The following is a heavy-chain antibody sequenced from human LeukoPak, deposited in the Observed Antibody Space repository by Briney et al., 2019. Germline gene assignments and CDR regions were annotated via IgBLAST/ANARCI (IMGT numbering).Heavy chain of an antibody. V-gene: IGHV4-39*01. J-gene: IGHJ4*02. CDR3: ARRGGNWYFDH. CDR1: GGSISSSSYY. CDR2: IYSGST. Sequence: SSETLSLTCTVSGGSISSSSYYWGWIRQPPGRGLEWIGSIYSGSTYYNPSLKSRVTISVDTSKNQFSLKLSSVTAAYTAVYYCARRGGNWYFDHWGQGTLVTVSS. D-gene: IGHD6-13*01.